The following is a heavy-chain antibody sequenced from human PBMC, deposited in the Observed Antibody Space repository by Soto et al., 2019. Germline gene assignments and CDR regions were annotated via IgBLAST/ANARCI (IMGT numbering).Heavy chain of an antibody. J-gene: IGHJ4*02. CDR3: ASISELRLGELSLYPSFDY. D-gene: IGHD3-16*02. Sequence: GGSLRLSCAASGFTFSSYAMHWVRQAPGKGLEWVAVISYDGSNKYYADSVKGRFTISRDNSKNTLYLQMNSLRAEDTAVYYCASISELRLGELSLYPSFDYWGQGTLVTVSS. CDR1: GFTFSSYA. CDR2: ISYDGSNK. V-gene: IGHV3-30-3*01.